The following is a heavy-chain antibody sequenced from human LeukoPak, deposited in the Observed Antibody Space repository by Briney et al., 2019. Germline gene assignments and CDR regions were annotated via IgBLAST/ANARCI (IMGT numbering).Heavy chain of an antibody. D-gene: IGHD6-13*01. V-gene: IGHV4-39*02. CDR3: ARDGSTLLGRAFDI. CDR1: GGSISSSNYY. Sequence: SETLSLTCTVSGGSISSSNYYWGWIRQPPGKGLEWIGSIYFSGSTYYNPSLKSRVTISVDTSKNQFSLKLSSVTAADTAVYYCARDGSTLLGRAFDIWGQGTMVTVSS. J-gene: IGHJ3*02. CDR2: IYFSGST.